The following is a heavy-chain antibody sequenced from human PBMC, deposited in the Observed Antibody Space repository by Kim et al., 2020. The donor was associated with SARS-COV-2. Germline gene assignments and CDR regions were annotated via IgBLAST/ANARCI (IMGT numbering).Heavy chain of an antibody. Sequence: GGSLRLSCTASGFTFGDYAMSWFRQAPGKGLEWVGFIRSKAYGGTTEYAASVKGRFTISRDDSKSIVYLQMNSLKTEDTAVYYCTRDPDTAMVGVDYGMDVWGQGTTVTVSS. V-gene: IGHV3-49*03. CDR2: IRSKAYGGTT. D-gene: IGHD5-18*01. CDR1: GFTFGDYA. CDR3: TRDPDTAMVGVDYGMDV. J-gene: IGHJ6*02.